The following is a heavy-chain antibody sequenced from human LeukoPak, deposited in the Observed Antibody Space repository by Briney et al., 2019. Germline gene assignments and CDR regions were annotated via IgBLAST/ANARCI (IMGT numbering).Heavy chain of an antibody. V-gene: IGHV1-2*02. CDR2: INPNNGDT. J-gene: IGHJ4*02. CDR3: ATHCSGAACFDY. CDR1: GYTFIDYS. Sequence: ASVKVSRKASGYTFIDYSIHWVRQAPGQGLEWMGEINPNNGDTNFAPEFQGRVTMTRDTSITTAFMELSSLRYADTAIYYCATHCSGAACFDYWGQGTLVTVSS. D-gene: IGHD2-15*01.